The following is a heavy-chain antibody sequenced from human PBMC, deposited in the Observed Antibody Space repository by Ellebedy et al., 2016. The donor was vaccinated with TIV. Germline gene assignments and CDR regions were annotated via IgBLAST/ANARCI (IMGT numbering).Heavy chain of an antibody. Sequence: GESLKISCAASGFIFSSQGIHWVRQAPGKGLEWVSYIAHDGGDKHYAYSVKGRFTISRDNSKNTLSLQMNSLGAEDTAVYYCAKAAGHYDMDVWGQGTTVIVSS. J-gene: IGHJ6*02. CDR2: IAHDGGDK. CDR1: GFIFSSQG. CDR3: AKAAGHYDMDV. V-gene: IGHV3-30*02.